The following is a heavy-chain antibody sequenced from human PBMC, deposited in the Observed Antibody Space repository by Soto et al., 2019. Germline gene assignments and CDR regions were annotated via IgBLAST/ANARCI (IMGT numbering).Heavy chain of an antibody. CDR3: ARDSRPNYYDSSALVGFDP. Sequence: SETLSLTCTVSGGSISSGDYDWSWIRQPPXKGLEWIGYIYYSGSTYYNPSLKSRVTISVDTSKNQFSLKLSSVTAADTAVYYCARDSRPNYYDSSALVGFDPWGQGTLVTAPQ. D-gene: IGHD3-22*01. CDR1: GGSISSGDYD. J-gene: IGHJ5*02. CDR2: IYYSGST. V-gene: IGHV4-30-4*01.